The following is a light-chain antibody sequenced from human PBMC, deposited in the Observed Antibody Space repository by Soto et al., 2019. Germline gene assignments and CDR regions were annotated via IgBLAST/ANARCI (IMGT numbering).Light chain of an antibody. CDR2: AAS. J-gene: IGKJ1*01. CDR1: QRISDY. Sequence: DIQMTQSPSSLSASVGDRVTITCRATQRISDYLGWYQQRPGKVPNLIIYAASSLQSVVPSRFSVSGSGTDLTLTITRLQPEDVATYYCKEYTSVLGTFGQGTRVEI. CDR3: KEYTSVLGT. V-gene: IGKV1-27*01.